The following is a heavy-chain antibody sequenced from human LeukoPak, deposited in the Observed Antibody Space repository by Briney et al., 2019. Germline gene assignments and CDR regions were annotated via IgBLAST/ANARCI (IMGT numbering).Heavy chain of an antibody. J-gene: IGHJ4*02. CDR1: GFTFSSYS. CDR3: AKGESDFWSGYRFDY. CDR2: ISSSSSTI. Sequence: GGSLRLSCAASGFTFSSYSMNWVRQAPGKGLEWVSYISSSSSTIYYADSVKGRFTISRDNAKNSLYLQMNSLRAEDTAVYYCAKGESDFWSGYRFDYWGQGTLVTVSS. V-gene: IGHV3-48*01. D-gene: IGHD3-3*01.